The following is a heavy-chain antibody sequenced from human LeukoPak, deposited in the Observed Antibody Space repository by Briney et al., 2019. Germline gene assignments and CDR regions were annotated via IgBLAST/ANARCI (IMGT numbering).Heavy chain of an antibody. Sequence: GRSLRLSCAASGFTFSTFDMSWVRQAPGKGLQWVSTISGAGGTTLFADSVKGRFSISRDNSNNKVFLQMNSLRVEDTAVYYCAKASDFDSSGFPIDVFDFWGQGLLVSVAS. V-gene: IGHV3-23*01. CDR3: AKASDFDSSGFPIDVFDF. CDR2: ISGAGGTT. CDR1: GFTFSTFD. J-gene: IGHJ4*02. D-gene: IGHD3-22*01.